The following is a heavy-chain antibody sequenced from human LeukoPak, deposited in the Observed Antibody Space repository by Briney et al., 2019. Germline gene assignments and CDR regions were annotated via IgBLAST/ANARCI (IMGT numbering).Heavy chain of an antibody. CDR2: INHSGST. Sequence: PSETLSLTCAVYGGSFSGYYWSWIRQPPGKGLEWIGEINHSGSTNYNPSLKSRVTISVDTSKNQFSLKLSSVTAADTAVYYCARGQEWLGGAFDIWGQGTMVTVSS. CDR3: ARGQEWLGGAFDI. D-gene: IGHD3-3*01. J-gene: IGHJ3*02. V-gene: IGHV4-34*01. CDR1: GGSFSGYY.